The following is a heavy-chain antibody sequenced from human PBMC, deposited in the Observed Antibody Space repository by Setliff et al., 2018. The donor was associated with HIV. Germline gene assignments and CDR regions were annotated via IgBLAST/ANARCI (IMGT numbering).Heavy chain of an antibody. Sequence: ASETLSLTCTVSGGSISSYYWSWIRQPPGKGLELIGRIYTSGLTNYNPSLKSRVTISVDTSKNQVSLKLSSVTASDTAVYYCARARYIVIRGDAGMDVWGPGTTVTVSS. CDR3: ARARYIVIRGDAGMDV. V-gene: IGHV4-4*08. CDR2: IYTSGLT. J-gene: IGHJ6*02. CDR1: GGSISSYY. D-gene: IGHD3-10*01.